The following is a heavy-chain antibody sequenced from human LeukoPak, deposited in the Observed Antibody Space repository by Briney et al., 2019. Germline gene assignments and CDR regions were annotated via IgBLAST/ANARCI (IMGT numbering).Heavy chain of an antibody. V-gene: IGHV3-7*03. Sequence: GGSLRLSCAASGFMFSSNWMSWVRLAPGKGLEWVANIKEDGTETYYVDSVKGRLTISRDNAKNSLYLQMNSLRVEDTAVYYCAKEGRSLQTYWGQGTLVTVSS. J-gene: IGHJ4*02. CDR3: AKEGRSLQTY. CDR2: IKEDGTET. D-gene: IGHD5-24*01. CDR1: GFMFSSNW.